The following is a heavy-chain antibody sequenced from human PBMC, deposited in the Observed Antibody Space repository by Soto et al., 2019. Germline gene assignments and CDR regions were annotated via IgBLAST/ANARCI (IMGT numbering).Heavy chain of an antibody. CDR3: ARTKAIGSDYYYYGMDV. CDR1: GYTFTSYA. Sequence: ASVKVSCKASGYTFTSYAMHWVRQAPGQRLEWMGWINAGNGNTKYSQKFQGRVTITRDTSASTAYMELSSLRSEDTAVYYYARTKAIGSDYYYYGMDVWGQGTTVTVSS. CDR2: INAGNGNT. J-gene: IGHJ6*02. V-gene: IGHV1-3*01.